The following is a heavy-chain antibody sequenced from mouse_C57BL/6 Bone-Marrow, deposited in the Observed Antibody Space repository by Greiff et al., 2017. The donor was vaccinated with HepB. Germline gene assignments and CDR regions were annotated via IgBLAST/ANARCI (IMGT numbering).Heavy chain of an antibody. J-gene: IGHJ1*03. D-gene: IGHD1-1*01. CDR1: GFTFSSYA. CDR3: ARRGGTVGYWYFDV. Sequence: EVKLVESGGGLVKPGGSLKLSCAASGFTFSSYAMSWVRQTPEKRLEWVATISDGGSYTYYPDNVKGRFTISRDNAKNNLYLQMSHLKSEDTAMYYCARRGGTVGYWYFDVGGTGTRVTVSS. CDR2: ISDGGSYT. V-gene: IGHV5-4*03.